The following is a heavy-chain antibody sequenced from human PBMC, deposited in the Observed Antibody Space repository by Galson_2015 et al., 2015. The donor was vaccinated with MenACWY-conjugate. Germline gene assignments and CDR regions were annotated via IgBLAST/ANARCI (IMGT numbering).Heavy chain of an antibody. V-gene: IGHV3-33*01. Sequence: SLRLSCAASGFSFSNYGMHWVRQAPGKGLEWVAVIWSDASNQHYADSVKGRSTISRDNSKNTLYVQMNSLRAEDTAVYYCAGDRTNQHYMDVWGKGTTVTVSS. CDR3: AGDRTNQHYMDV. D-gene: IGHD1-14*01. J-gene: IGHJ6*03. CDR1: GFSFSNYG. CDR2: IWSDASNQ.